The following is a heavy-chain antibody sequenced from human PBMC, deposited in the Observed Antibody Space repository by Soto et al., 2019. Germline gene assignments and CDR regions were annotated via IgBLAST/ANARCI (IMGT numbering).Heavy chain of an antibody. V-gene: IGHV1-69*12. CDR3: ARDKDRLQLGGNYYYILDV. J-gene: IGHJ6*02. CDR1: GGTFSTSA. CDR2: IMPVFRTP. Sequence: QVQLVQSGAEVKKPGSSVKVSCKASGGTFSTSAISWVRQAAGQGLEWVGGIMPVFRTPDYAQNFQGRVTITADESTTTAYLELTSLRADDTAVYYCARDKDRLQLGGNYYYILDVWGQGTAITVSS. D-gene: IGHD1-1*01.